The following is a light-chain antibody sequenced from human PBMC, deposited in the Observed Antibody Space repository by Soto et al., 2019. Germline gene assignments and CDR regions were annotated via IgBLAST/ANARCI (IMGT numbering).Light chain of an antibody. V-gene: IGKV1-8*01. Sequence: AIRMTQSPSSFSASTGDRVTITCRASQGISSYLAWYQQKPGKAPKLLIYAASTLQSGVPSRFSGSGSGTDFTLTISCLQSEDFAVYYCQQYGSSPPTFGQGTKV. J-gene: IGKJ1*01. CDR1: QGISSY. CDR3: QQYGSSPPT. CDR2: AAS.